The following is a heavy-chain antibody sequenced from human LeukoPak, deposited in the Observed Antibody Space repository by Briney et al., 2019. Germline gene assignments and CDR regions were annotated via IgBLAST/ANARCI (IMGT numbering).Heavy chain of an antibody. CDR2: IGAGGTFT. CDR1: GFTFSSYA. D-gene: IGHD4-11*01. Sequence: GGSLRLSCTASGFTFSSYAMNWVRQAPGKGLEWVSGIGAGGTFTYYADSVKGRFTISRDGSRNTLYLQMNSLRADDTAVYYCAKDHDYTTYGYYFDYWGQGTLVTVSS. J-gene: IGHJ4*02. CDR3: AKDHDYTTYGYYFDY. V-gene: IGHV3-23*01.